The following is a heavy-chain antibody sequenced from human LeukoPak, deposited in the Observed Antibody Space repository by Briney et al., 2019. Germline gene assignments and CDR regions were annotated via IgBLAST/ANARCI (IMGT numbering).Heavy chain of an antibody. J-gene: IGHJ4*02. CDR1: GFTFSSNW. Sequence: GGSLRLSCAASGFTFSSNWMHWVRQGPGKGLVWVSRINSDGSGTSYADSVKGRFTISRDNAKNTLYLQMNSLRAEDTAVYYCAKSGGGYVPFDYWGQGTLVTVSS. D-gene: IGHD5-12*01. V-gene: IGHV3-74*01. CDR3: AKSGGGYVPFDY. CDR2: INSDGSGT.